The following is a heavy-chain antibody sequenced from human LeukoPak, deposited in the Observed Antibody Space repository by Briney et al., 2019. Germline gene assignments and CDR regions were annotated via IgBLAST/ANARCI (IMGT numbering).Heavy chain of an antibody. Sequence: EASVKVSCKASGYTFTSHGISWVRQAPGQGLEWMGGISTYNGHTNYAQKLQGRVSMTTDTSTSTAYMDLRSLRSDDTAVYYCARDLKMGYSSGRYSWGTGSSNDYWGQGTLVTVSS. CDR3: ARDLKMGYSSGRYSWGTGSSNDY. V-gene: IGHV1-18*01. J-gene: IGHJ4*02. CDR1: GYTFTSHG. CDR2: ISTYNGHT. D-gene: IGHD6-19*01.